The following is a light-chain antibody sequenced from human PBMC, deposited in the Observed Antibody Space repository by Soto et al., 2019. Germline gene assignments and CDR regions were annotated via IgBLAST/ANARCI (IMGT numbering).Light chain of an antibody. V-gene: IGLV1-51*01. Sequence: QSVLTQSPSVSAAPGQKVTISCSGSSSNIGNNYVSWYQQLPGTAPKLLIYDNNKRPSGIPDRFSGSKSGTSGTLDITGLQTGGEADYYCATRDGSLPGEVFGGGTKVTVL. CDR3: ATRDGSLPGEV. CDR2: DNN. CDR1: SSNIGNNY. J-gene: IGLJ2*01.